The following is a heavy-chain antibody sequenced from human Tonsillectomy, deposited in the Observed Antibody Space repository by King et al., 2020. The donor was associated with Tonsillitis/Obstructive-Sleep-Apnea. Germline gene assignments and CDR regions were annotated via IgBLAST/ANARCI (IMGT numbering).Heavy chain of an antibody. J-gene: IGHJ5*02. D-gene: IGHD2-2*02. CDR3: AKGGYCSGDSCYTSWFDP. CDR1: GFTFSSYA. Sequence: VQLVESGRGLVQPGESLRLSCAASGFTFSSYAMSWVRQAPGKGLAWVSAISGSGVSTYYADSGRGRFTISRDNSKNTLYLQMSSLRAEDRAIYYCAKGGYCSGDSCYTSWFDPWGQGTLVTVSS. V-gene: IGHV3-23*04. CDR2: ISGSGVST.